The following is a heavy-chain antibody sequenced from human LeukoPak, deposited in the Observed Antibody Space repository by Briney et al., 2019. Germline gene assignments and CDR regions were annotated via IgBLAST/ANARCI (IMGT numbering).Heavy chain of an antibody. Sequence: GGSLRLSCAASGLSVDTNYMSWVRQAPGKGLEWVSLIYSGGNTYYADSVKGRFTISRDNSKNTLYLQMNSLRAEDTAVYYCARAYSYGSIDYWGRGALVTVSS. V-gene: IGHV3-53*01. CDR1: GLSVDTNY. D-gene: IGHD5-18*01. J-gene: IGHJ4*02. CDR2: IYSGGNT. CDR3: ARAYSYGSIDY.